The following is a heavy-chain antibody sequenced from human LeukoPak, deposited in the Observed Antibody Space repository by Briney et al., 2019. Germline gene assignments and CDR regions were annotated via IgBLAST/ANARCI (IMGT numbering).Heavy chain of an antibody. D-gene: IGHD1-14*01. Sequence: PGGSLRLSCAAPGFTLNNYAMNWVRQAPGKGLEWVSLISSSGDATYYADSVQGRFTISRDNSRNTLYLHIDSLRVEDTATYYCARGTTDLDYWGQGTRVIVSS. CDR2: ISSSGDAT. CDR3: ARGTTDLDY. CDR1: GFTLNNYA. V-gene: IGHV3-23*01. J-gene: IGHJ4*02.